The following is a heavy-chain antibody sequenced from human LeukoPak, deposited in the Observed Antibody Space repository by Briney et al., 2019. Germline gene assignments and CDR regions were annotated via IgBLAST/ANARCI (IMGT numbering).Heavy chain of an antibody. CDR3: ARDSGGVGGSTVTFFDY. V-gene: IGHV4-34*01. D-gene: IGHD4-17*01. CDR2: INHSGST. J-gene: IGHJ4*02. Sequence: SETLSLTCAVYGGSFSGYYWSWIRQSPGKGLEWIGEINHSGSTNYNPSLKSRVTISVDTSKNQFSLKLSSVTAADTAVYYCARDSGGVGGSTVTFFDYWGQGTLVTVSS. CDR1: GGSFSGYY.